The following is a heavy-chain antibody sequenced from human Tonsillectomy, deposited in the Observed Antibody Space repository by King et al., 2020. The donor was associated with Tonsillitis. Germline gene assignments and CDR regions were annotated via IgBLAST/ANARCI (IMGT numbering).Heavy chain of an antibody. V-gene: IGHV4-38-2*02. CDR1: GYSIRSGYY. Sequence: VQLQESGPGLVKPSETLSLTCTVSGYSIRSGYYWGWIRQFPGKGLEWIGSISHIGSTFYNPSLKSRVSVSLDTSKNQFALKLTSVTAADTALFYCTREEVGPNFDHWGQGALLTVPS. CDR2: ISHIGST. CDR3: TREEVGPNFDH. J-gene: IGHJ4*02.